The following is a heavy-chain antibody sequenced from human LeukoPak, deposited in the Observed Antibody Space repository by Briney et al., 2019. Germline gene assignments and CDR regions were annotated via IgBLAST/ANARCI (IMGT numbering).Heavy chain of an antibody. V-gene: IGHV1-2*02. CDR1: GYTFTDYC. Sequence: ASVKVSCKASGYTFTDYCMHWVRQAPGQGLEWVGWINPKSGYTNYAQRFQGRVTMTRDTSITTAYMELIRVTPDDTAVYYCARDHLVYGSGTPRDYWGQGTLVTVSS. CDR2: INPKSGYT. D-gene: IGHD3-10*01. J-gene: IGHJ4*02. CDR3: ARDHLVYGSGTPRDY.